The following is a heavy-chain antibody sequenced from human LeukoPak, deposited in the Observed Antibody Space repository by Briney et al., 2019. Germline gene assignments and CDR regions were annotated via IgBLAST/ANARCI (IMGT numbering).Heavy chain of an antibody. D-gene: IGHD1-1*01. CDR3: ATYMLRDNWNVHTFDS. J-gene: IGHJ4*02. Sequence: SVKVSCKASGGTFITYTINWVRQAPGQGLEWMGGIIPIFGTANYAQKSQGRITITTDDSTSTAYMELSSLRSEDTAVYYCATYMLRDNWNVHTFDSWGQGTLVTVSS. V-gene: IGHV1-69*05. CDR2: IIPIFGTA. CDR1: GGTFITYT.